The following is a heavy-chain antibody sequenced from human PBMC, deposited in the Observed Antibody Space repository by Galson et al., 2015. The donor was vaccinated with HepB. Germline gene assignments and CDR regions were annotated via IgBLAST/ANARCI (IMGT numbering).Heavy chain of an antibody. CDR1: GFTFSSYA. J-gene: IGHJ4*02. D-gene: IGHD5-18*01. CDR2: ISYDGSNK. Sequence: SLRLSCEASGFTFSSYAMHWVRQAPGKGLEWVAVISYDGSNKYYADSVKGRFTISRDNSKNTLYLQMNSLRAEDTAVYYCAREGRGYSYGRFDYWGQGTLVTVSS. V-gene: IGHV3-30*04. CDR3: AREGRGYSYGRFDY.